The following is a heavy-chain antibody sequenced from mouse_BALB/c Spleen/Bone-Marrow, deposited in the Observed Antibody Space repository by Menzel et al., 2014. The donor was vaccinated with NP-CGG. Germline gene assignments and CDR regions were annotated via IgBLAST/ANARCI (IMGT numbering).Heavy chain of an antibody. CDR2: SRNKANDYST. CDR1: GFTFNDFF. CDR3: GRDECYYAMDY. V-gene: IGHV7-1*02. Sequence: EVKLMESGGGLVQPGGSLRLSCATSGFTFNDFFINWVRQPPGKRLEWIAASRNKANDYSTEYSASVKGRFIVSRDTSQSILYLQMNALRAEDTAIYYCGRDECYYAMDYWGQGSSVTVSS. J-gene: IGHJ4*01.